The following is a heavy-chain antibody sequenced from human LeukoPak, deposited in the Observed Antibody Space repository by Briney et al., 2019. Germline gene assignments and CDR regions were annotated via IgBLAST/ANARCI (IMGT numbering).Heavy chain of an antibody. Sequence: GGSLRLSCAASGFTFSSYSMNWVRQAPGKGPEWVSSISSSSSSIYYADSVKGRFTISRDNAKNSLYLQMNSLRAEDTAVYYCARASGDIVETATMGSYWGQGTLVTVSS. CDR3: ARASGDIVETATMGSY. CDR2: ISSSSSSI. D-gene: IGHD5-18*01. V-gene: IGHV3-21*01. CDR1: GFTFSSYS. J-gene: IGHJ4*02.